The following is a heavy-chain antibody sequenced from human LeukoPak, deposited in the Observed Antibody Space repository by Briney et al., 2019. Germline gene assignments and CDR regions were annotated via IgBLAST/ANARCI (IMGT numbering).Heavy chain of an antibody. CDR1: GFTFSSYA. D-gene: IGHD6-6*01. CDR3: AKVGYSSSSGWFDP. V-gene: IGHV3-23*01. CDR2: ISGSGGST. Sequence: GGSLRLSCAASGFTFSSYAMSWVRQAPGKGLEWVPAISGSGGSTYYADSVKGRFTISRDNSKNTLYLQMNSLRAEDTAVYYCAKVGYSSSSGWFDPWGQGTLVTVSS. J-gene: IGHJ5*02.